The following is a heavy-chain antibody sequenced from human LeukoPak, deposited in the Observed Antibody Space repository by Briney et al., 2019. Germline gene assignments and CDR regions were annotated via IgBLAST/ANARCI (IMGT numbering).Heavy chain of an antibody. CDR1: GFTFSSYA. Sequence: GGSLRLSCAASGFTFSSYAMSWVRQAPGKGLDWVSAISGSGGSTYYADSVKGRFTISRDNSKNTLYLQMNSLRAEDTAVYYCARSSTAGYYFDYWGQGTLVTVSS. CDR2: ISGSGGST. D-gene: IGHD4-17*01. J-gene: IGHJ4*02. V-gene: IGHV3-23*01. CDR3: ARSSTAGYYFDY.